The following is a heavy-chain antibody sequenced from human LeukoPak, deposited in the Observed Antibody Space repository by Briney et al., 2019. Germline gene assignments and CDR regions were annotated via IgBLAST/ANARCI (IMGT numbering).Heavy chain of an antibody. CDR1: GFTFSSYS. J-gene: IGHJ4*02. CDR2: ISSSSSYI. CDR3: ARDLRPYYYDSSGMKGDY. V-gene: IGHV3-21*04. D-gene: IGHD3-22*01. Sequence: GGSLRLSCAASGFTFSSYSMNWVRQAPGKGLEWVSSISSSSSYIYYADSVKGRFTISRDNAKNSLYLQMNSLRAEDTAAYYCARDLRPYYYDSSGMKGDYWGQGTLVTVSS.